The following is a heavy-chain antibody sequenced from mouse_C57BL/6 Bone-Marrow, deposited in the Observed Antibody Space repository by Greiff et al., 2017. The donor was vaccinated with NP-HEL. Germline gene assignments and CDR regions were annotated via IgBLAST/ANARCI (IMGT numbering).Heavy chain of an antibody. D-gene: IGHD2-2*01. J-gene: IGHJ4*01. CDR2: ILPGSGST. Sequence: QVQLQQSGAELMKPGASVKLSCKATGYTFTGYWIEWVKQRPGHGLEWIGEILPGSGSTNYNEKFKGKATFPADTSSNTAYMQHSSLTTEDSAIYYCARYGYDVGGHYAMDYWGQGTSVTVSS. V-gene: IGHV1-9*01. CDR1: GYTFTGYW. CDR3: ARYGYDVGGHYAMDY.